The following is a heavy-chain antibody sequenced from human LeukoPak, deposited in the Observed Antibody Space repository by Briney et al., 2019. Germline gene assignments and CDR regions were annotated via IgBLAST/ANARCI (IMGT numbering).Heavy chain of an antibody. V-gene: IGHV4-34*01. CDR3: TDGRVIDY. CDR2: INHSGST. CDR1: GGSFSGYY. J-gene: IGHJ4*02. Sequence: SETLSLTCAVYGGSFSGYYWSWIRQPPGKGLEWIGEINHSGSTNYNPSLKSRVTISVDTSKNQFSLKLSSVTAAATAVYYCTDGRVIDYWGQGTLVTVSS. D-gene: IGHD2-15*01.